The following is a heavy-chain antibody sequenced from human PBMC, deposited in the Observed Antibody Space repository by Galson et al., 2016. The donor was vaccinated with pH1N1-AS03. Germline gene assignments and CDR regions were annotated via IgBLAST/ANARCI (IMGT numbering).Heavy chain of an antibody. CDR1: GYIFTGFY. CDR3: ARDPRGPCTSATCATSYYFGVDV. Sequence: SVKVSCKASGYIFTGFYVHWVRQAPGQGLEWMGWINPNNGVTNYAQKFQAWVTMTGDTSISTAYLELYGLKSDDTAVYYCARDPRGPCTSATCATSYYFGVDVRGQGTPVIVSS. J-gene: IGHJ6*02. CDR2: INPNNGVT. D-gene: IGHD2-2*01. V-gene: IGHV1-2*04.